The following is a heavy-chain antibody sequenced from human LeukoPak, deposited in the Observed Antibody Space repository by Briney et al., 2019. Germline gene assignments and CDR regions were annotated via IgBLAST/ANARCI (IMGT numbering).Heavy chain of an antibody. CDR3: ALTTVTTSAFDY. CDR2: ISPKGIT. V-gene: IGHV4-38-2*01. CDR1: GYAINIDYS. J-gene: IGHJ4*02. Sequence: SETLSLTCFVSGYAINIDYSWGWIRQSPGKGLEWIGVISPKGITYYNPSLRGRVTISEDTSKNQFSLNLRSMTATDTAVYYCALTTVTTSAFDYWGQGTLVTVSS. D-gene: IGHD4-17*01.